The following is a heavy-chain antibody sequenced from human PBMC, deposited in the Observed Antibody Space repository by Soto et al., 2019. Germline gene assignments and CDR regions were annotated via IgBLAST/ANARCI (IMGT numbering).Heavy chain of an antibody. D-gene: IGHD2-2*01. J-gene: IGHJ3*02. CDR3: ARDKDYAPAIDI. CDR2: ISSSSSTI. Sequence: GGSLRLSCAASGFTFNNYAMSWVRQAPGKGLEWVSYISSSSSTIYYADSVKGRFTISRDNAKNSLYLQMNSLRDEDTAVYYCARDKDYAPAIDISGQGTMVTVSS. CDR1: GFTFNNYA. V-gene: IGHV3-48*02.